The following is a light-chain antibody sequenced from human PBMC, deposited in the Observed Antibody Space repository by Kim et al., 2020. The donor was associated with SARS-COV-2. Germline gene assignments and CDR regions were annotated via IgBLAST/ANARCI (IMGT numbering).Light chain of an antibody. CDR3: QQYDSSPT. J-gene: IGKJ1*01. CDR1: QSISSRY. CDR2: GVS. Sequence: VSPGESATLSCRASQSISSRYLAWYQQKPGQPPRLLIYGVSSRATGIPDRFSGSGSGTDFTLTISRLEPEDFAVYYCQQYDSSPTFGQGTKVDIK. V-gene: IGKV3-20*01.